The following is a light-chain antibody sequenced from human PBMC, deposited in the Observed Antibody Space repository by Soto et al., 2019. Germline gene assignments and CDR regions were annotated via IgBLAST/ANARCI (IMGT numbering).Light chain of an antibody. J-gene: IGKJ1*01. Sequence: ELILTQSPYTLSLSPVERSTLSCMASQTVSSNYLAWCQQRPGQAPRLLIYGASTRAAGIPDRFSGSGSGTDFTLTITRLEPEDFAVYYCQQYGSSGTFGQGTKVDI. CDR1: QTVSSNY. V-gene: IGKV3-20*01. CDR3: QQYGSSGT. CDR2: GAS.